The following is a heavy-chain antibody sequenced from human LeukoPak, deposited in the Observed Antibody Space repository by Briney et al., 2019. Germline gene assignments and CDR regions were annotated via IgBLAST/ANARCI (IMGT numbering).Heavy chain of an antibody. Sequence: GRSLRLSCAASGFTFDDYAMHWVRQAPGKGLEWVSGISWNSGSIGYADSVKGRFTISRDNAKNSLYLQMNSLRAEDTALYYCAKDPERNYYYGMDVWGQGTTVTVSS. CDR1: GFTFDDYA. V-gene: IGHV3-9*01. CDR2: ISWNSGSI. J-gene: IGHJ6*02. CDR3: AKDPERNYYYGMDV. D-gene: IGHD1-1*01.